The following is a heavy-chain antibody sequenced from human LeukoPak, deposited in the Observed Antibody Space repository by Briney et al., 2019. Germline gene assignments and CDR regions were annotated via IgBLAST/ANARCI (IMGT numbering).Heavy chain of an antibody. V-gene: IGHV4-59*01. D-gene: IGHD4-11*01. Sequence: SETLSLTCTVSDDSITMYYWTWIRQPPGKGLEWIGYVDHTGSTKFNPSLNGRVSISRDASNNFFSLRLRSVTAADTAVYFCARGRVSSSTWYSTYYYFFYMDFWGKGTTVTVSS. CDR2: VDHTGST. CDR3: ARGRVSSSTWYSTYYYFFYMDF. J-gene: IGHJ6*03. CDR1: DDSITMYY.